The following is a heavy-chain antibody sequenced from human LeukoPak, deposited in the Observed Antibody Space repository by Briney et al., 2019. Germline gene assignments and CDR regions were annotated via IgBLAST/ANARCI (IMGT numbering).Heavy chain of an antibody. CDR1: GFTFSSYW. V-gene: IGHV3-74*01. CDR2: INSDGSST. Sequence: GGSLRLSCVASGFTFSSYWMHWVRQGPRKGLVWVSRINSDGSSTSYADSVKGRFTISRDNAKNTLYLQMNSLRAEDTAVYYCARPDLHDYGDPGAFDIWGQGTMVTVSS. J-gene: IGHJ3*02. D-gene: IGHD4-17*01. CDR3: ARPDLHDYGDPGAFDI.